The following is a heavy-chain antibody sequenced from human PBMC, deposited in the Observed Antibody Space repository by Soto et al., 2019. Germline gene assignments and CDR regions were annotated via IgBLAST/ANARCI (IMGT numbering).Heavy chain of an antibody. Sequence: SETLSLTCAVYGGSFSGYYWSWIRQPPGKGLEWIGEINHSGSTNYNPSLKSRVTISVDTSKNKFSLKLSSVTAADTAVYYCANQMGGNSYWGQGTLVTVSS. V-gene: IGHV4-34*01. CDR1: GGSFSGYY. J-gene: IGHJ4*02. CDR3: ANQMGGNSY. D-gene: IGHD2-21*02. CDR2: INHSGST.